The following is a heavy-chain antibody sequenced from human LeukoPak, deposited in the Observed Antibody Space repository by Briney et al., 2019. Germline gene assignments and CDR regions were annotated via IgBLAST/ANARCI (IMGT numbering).Heavy chain of an antibody. D-gene: IGHD3-10*01. CDR3: AKVGPAATPRITMVRGVINAFDI. J-gene: IGHJ3*02. V-gene: IGHV3-23*01. CDR2: ISGSGGST. Sequence: GGSLRLSCAASGFTFSSYAMSWVRQAPGKGLEWVSAISGSGGSTYYADSVKGRFTISRDNSKNTLYLQMDSLRAEDTAVYYCAKVGPAATPRITMVRGVINAFDIWGQGTMVTVSS. CDR1: GFTFSSYA.